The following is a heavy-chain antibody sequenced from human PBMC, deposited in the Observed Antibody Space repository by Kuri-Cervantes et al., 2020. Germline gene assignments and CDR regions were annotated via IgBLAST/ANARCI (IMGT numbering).Heavy chain of an antibody. Sequence: GESLKISCAASGFTFSSYSMNWVRQAPGKGLEWVSSISSSSSYIYYADSVKGRFTISRDNAKNSLYLQMNSLRAEDTALYHCARGKSGSYYFNWFDPWGQGTLVTVSS. CDR3: ARGKSGSYYFNWFDP. CDR1: GFTFSSYS. D-gene: IGHD1-26*01. CDR2: ISSSSSYI. J-gene: IGHJ5*02. V-gene: IGHV3-21*04.